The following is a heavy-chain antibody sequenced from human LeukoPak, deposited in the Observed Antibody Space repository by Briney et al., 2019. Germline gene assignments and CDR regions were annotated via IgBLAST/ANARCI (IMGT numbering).Heavy chain of an antibody. J-gene: IGHJ3*02. CDR3: ARAPTYYDFWSGYQTVSAFDI. D-gene: IGHD3-3*01. CDR1: GYTFTGYY. Sequence: ASVKVSCKASGYTFTGYYMQWVRQAPGQGLEWMGWINPNSGGTNYAQKFQGRVTMTRDTSISTAYMELSRLRSDDTAVYYCARAPTYYDFWSGYQTVSAFDIWGQGTMVTVSS. CDR2: INPNSGGT. V-gene: IGHV1-2*02.